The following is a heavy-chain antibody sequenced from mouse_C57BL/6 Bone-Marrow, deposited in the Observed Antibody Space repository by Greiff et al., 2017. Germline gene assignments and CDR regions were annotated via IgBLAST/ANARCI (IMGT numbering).Heavy chain of an antibody. Sequence: QVQLQQPGAELVKPGASVKMSCKASGYTFTSYWITWVKQRPGQGLEWIGDIYPGSGSTNYNEKFKSKATLTVDTSSSTAYMQLSSLTSEDSAVYYCARFDGYYVGYYAMDYWGQGTSVTVSS. CDR3: ARFDGYYVGYYAMDY. CDR1: GYTFTSYW. V-gene: IGHV1-55*01. D-gene: IGHD2-3*01. J-gene: IGHJ4*01. CDR2: IYPGSGST.